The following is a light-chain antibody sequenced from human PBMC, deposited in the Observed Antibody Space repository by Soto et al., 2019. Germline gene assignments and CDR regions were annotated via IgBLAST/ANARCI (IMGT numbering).Light chain of an antibody. CDR1: SSNIGSNT. J-gene: IGLJ2*01. Sequence: QSVLTQPPSVSGTPGQRVTISCSGSSSNIGSNTVNWYQQLPGTAPKLLIYSNNQRPSGVPDRFSGSKSGTSASLAISGLQSEDEADYYCAAWDDSLGVVFGGGTKLTVL. CDR2: SNN. V-gene: IGLV1-44*01. CDR3: AAWDDSLGVV.